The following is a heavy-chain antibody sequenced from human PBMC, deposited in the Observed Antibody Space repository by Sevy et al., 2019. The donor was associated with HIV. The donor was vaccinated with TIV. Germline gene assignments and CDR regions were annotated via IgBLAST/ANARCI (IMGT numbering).Heavy chain of an antibody. Sequence: GGSLRLSCAASGFTFSSYEMNWVRQAPGKGLEWVSCISSSGSTIYYADSVKGRFTISRDNAKNSLYLQMNSLRAEDTAVYYCARTGGLVVPAAIGGDAFDIWGQGTMVTVSS. CDR2: ISSSGSTI. CDR1: GFTFSSYE. CDR3: ARTGGLVVPAAIGGDAFDI. V-gene: IGHV3-48*03. D-gene: IGHD2-2*02. J-gene: IGHJ3*02.